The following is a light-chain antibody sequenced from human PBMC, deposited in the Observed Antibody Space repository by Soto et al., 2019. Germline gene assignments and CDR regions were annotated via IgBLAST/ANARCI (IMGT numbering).Light chain of an antibody. J-gene: IGKJ1*01. V-gene: IGKV1-9*01. Sequence: DIQLTQSPSFLSASVGDRVTITCRASQGISSYLAWYQKKPGNAPKLLMYAASTLQSGVPSRFSGSGSGTEFTLTISSLQPEVLATHDRQQLKSYPPRFGQGSK. CDR1: QGISSY. CDR3: QQLKSYPPR. CDR2: AAS.